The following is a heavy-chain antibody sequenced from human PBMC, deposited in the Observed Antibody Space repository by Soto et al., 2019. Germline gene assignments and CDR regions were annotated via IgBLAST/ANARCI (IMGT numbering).Heavy chain of an antibody. J-gene: IGHJ4*02. V-gene: IGHV3-30-3*01. CDR1: GFTLSSHA. CDR2: TSYDGSNK. Sequence: QVQLVESGGGVVQPGRSLRLSCTASGFTLSSHAMHWVRQAPGKGLEWVAITSYDGSNKYHADSLKGRFTISRDNSKNTLSLQMNSLRAEDTAVYYCAREMGYCISTSCPFDYWGQGTLVTVSS. D-gene: IGHD2-2*01. CDR3: AREMGYCISTSCPFDY.